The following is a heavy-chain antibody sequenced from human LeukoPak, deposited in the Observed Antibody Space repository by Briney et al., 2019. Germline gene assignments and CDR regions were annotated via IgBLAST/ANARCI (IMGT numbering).Heavy chain of an antibody. V-gene: IGHV1-2*02. J-gene: IGHJ4*02. CDR2: INPNSGGT. CDR3: ARGRLGATIRYDY. Sequence: VASVKVSCKASGFTFTGYYIHWVRQAPGQGLEWMGWINPNSGGTNYAQKFQGRVTMTRDTSISTAYMELSRLRSDDTAVYYCARGRLGATIRYDYWGQGTLVTVSS. CDR1: GFTFTGYY. D-gene: IGHD1-26*01.